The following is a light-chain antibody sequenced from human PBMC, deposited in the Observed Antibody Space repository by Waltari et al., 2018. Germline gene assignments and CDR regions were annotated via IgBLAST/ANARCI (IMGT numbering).Light chain of an antibody. CDR3: QVWDSSRDHVV. J-gene: IGLJ2*01. Sequence: SYVLTQTPSVSVAPGQTARITCGVNNIGSRSVHWCQQRPGQAPVLVIYYDSDRPSGIPERFSGSNSGNTATLTISRVEAGDEADYYCQVWDSSRDHVVFGGGTRLTVL. CDR2: YDS. CDR1: NIGSRS. V-gene: IGLV3-21*04.